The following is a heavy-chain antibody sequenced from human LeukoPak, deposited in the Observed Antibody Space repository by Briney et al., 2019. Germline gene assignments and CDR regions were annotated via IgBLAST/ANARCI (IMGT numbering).Heavy chain of an antibody. V-gene: IGHV3-23*01. Sequence: PGGSLRLSCAASGFTFSSYAMSWVRQAPGKGLEWVSAISGSGGSTYYADSVKGRFTISRDNSKNTLYLQTNSLRAEDTAVYYCAKAAYDFWSGLWSYYFDYWGKGTLVTVSS. J-gene: IGHJ4*02. CDR1: GFTFSSYA. D-gene: IGHD3-3*01. CDR2: ISGSGGST. CDR3: AKAAYDFWSGLWSYYFDY.